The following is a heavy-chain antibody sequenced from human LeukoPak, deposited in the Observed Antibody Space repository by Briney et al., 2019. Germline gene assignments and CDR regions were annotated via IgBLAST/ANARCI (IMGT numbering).Heavy chain of an antibody. CDR3: ALSPLAPKVRAARPNWFDP. CDR1: GGTFSSYA. CDR2: SMPIFGTA. J-gene: IGHJ5*02. V-gene: IGHV1-69*05. Sequence: SVKVSCKASGGTFSSYAISWVRQAPGQGLEWMGGSMPIFGTANYAQKFQGRVTITTDESTSTAYMELSSLRSEDTAVYYCALSPLAPKVRAARPNWFDPWGQGTLVTVSS. D-gene: IGHD6-6*01.